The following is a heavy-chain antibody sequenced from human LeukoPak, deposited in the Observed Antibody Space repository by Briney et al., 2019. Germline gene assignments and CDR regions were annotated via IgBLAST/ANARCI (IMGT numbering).Heavy chain of an antibody. J-gene: IGHJ6*03. CDR3: ARDLAAMVRGVMGYMDV. CDR2: INPNSGGT. D-gene: IGHD3-10*01. CDR1: GYTFTSYY. Sequence: ASVKVSCKASGYTFTSYYMHWVRQAPGQGLEWVGWINPNSGGTNYAQKFRGRVTMTRDTSISTAYMELSRLRSDDTAVYYCARDLAAMVRGVMGYMDVWGKGTTVTVSS. V-gene: IGHV1-2*02.